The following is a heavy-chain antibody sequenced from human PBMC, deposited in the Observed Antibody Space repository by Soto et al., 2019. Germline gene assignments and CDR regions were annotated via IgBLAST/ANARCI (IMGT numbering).Heavy chain of an antibody. CDR2: ISSSSSYI. V-gene: IGHV3-21*04. CDR3: AKGAGGVVTAYKRFNP. D-gene: IGHD2-21*02. CDR1: GFTFSSYS. J-gene: IGHJ5*02. Sequence: GGSLRLSCAASGFTFSSYSMNWVRQAPGKGLEWVSSISSSSSYIYYADSVKGRFTISRDNAKNSLYLQMNSLRPDDTAVYYCAKGAGGVVTAYKRFNPWGQGNMVAVSS.